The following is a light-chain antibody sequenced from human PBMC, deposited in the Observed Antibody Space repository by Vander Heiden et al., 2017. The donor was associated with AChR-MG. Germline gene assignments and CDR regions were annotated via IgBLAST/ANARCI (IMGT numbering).Light chain of an antibody. CDR3: QSYVNNTGV. J-gene: IGLJ3*02. Sequence: LLTQPHSVSGFPGQTVAISCSRGSGSIATRYVQWYQQRPGRGPTTVIYEDVKRPSGVSDRFSGAIDRSSNSASLTISGLQPEDEAYYFCQSYVNNTGVFGGGTKLTVL. V-gene: IGLV6-57*03. CDR2: EDV. CDR1: SGSIATRY.